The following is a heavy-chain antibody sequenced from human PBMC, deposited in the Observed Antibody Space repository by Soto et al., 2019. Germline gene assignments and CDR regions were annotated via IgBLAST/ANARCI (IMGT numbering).Heavy chain of an antibody. J-gene: IGHJ6*02. CDR2: IYHTGNT. Sequence: HVQLHQSGPRLVKPSQTLSLECSVIGGSVNTGDNYWSWVRQSSGRGLEWIGYIYHTGNTFYNPALENRVTMSVDASKNQFSLTLTSVTAADTAVYFCAREPLDGMDVWGQGTNVTVS. CDR1: GGSVNTGDNY. CDR3: AREPLDGMDV. V-gene: IGHV4-30-4*01.